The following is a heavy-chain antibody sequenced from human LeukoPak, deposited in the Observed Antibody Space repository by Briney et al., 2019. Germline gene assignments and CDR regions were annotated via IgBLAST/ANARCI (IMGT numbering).Heavy chain of an antibody. CDR2: IYYTGST. CDR1: GGSISSYY. CDR3: GRLYRSGWYGVCGY. Sequence: SETLSLTCTVSGGSISSYYWRWIRQPPGKGREWIGYIYYTGSTNYHPSLKSGVTISVDTSKNQFSLKLSSVTAADTAGYYCGRLYRSGWYGVCGYWGQGTPVTVSS. J-gene: IGHJ4*02. V-gene: IGHV4-59*08. D-gene: IGHD6-19*01.